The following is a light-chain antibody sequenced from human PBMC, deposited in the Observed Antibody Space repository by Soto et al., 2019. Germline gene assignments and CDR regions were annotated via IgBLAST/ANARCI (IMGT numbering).Light chain of an antibody. CDR1: QSVSSN. CDR3: QQYGSSGT. CDR2: GAS. J-gene: IGKJ1*01. V-gene: IGKV3D-15*01. Sequence: IIMSTSPSTLSVSPGQRAPLSFRASQSVSSNLAWHQQRPGQAPRLLIYGASTRATGVPARFSGGGSGTDFTLTISRLEPEDFAVYYCQQYGSSGTVGQGTKVDI.